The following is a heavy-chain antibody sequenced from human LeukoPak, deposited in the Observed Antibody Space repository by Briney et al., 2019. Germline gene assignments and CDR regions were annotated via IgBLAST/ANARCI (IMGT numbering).Heavy chain of an antibody. J-gene: IGHJ5*02. CDR1: GYTFTSYG. CDR3: ARDGSSGWLGFDP. Sequence: RASVKVSCKASGYTFTSYGISWVRQAPGQGLEWMGWISAYNGNTNYPQKLQGRVTMTTDTSTSTGYMELRSLRSDDTAVYYCARDGSSGWLGFDPWGQGTLVTVSS. CDR2: ISAYNGNT. D-gene: IGHD6-19*01. V-gene: IGHV1-18*01.